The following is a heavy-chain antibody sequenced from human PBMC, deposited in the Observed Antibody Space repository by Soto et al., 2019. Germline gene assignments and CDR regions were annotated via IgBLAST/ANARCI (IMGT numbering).Heavy chain of an antibody. CDR2: IYYSGST. CDR3: ASLLSGYCGGDCPPGAFDI. V-gene: IGHV4-59*01. Sequence: SETLSLTCTVSGGSISSYYWSWIRQPPGKGLEWIGYIYYSGSTNYNPSLKSRVTISVDTSKNQFSLKLSSVTAADTAVYYCASLLSGYCGGDCPPGAFDIWGQGTMVTVSS. J-gene: IGHJ3*02. D-gene: IGHD2-21*02. CDR1: GGSISSYY.